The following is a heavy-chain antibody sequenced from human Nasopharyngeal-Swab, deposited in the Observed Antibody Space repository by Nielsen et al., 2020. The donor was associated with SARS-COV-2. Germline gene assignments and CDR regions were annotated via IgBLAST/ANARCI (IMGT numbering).Heavy chain of an antibody. CDR2: ISYDGSNK. V-gene: IGHV3-30*18. J-gene: IGHJ4*02. D-gene: IGHD5-18*01. Sequence: GESLKISCAASGFTFSSYAMSWVRQAPGKGLEWVAVISYDGSNKYYADSVKGRFTISRDNSKNTLYLQMNSLRAEDTAVYYCAKEVVYSGVDTAMDEYYFDYWGQGTLVTVSS. CDR1: GFTFSSYA. CDR3: AKEVVYSGVDTAMDEYYFDY.